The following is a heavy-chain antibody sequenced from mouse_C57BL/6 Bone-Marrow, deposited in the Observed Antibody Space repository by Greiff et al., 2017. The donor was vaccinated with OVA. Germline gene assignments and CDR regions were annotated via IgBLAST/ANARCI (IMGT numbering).Heavy chain of an antibody. CDR2: IYPGDGDT. CDR1: GYAFSSSW. Sequence: QVQLQQSGPELVKPGASVKISCKASGYAFSSSWMNWVKQRPGKGLEWIGRIYPGDGDTNYNGKFKGKATLTADKSSSTAYMQLSSLTSEDSAVYYCARRGTAQADYWGQGTTLTVSS. V-gene: IGHV1-82*01. CDR3: ARRGTAQADY. D-gene: IGHD3-2*02. J-gene: IGHJ2*01.